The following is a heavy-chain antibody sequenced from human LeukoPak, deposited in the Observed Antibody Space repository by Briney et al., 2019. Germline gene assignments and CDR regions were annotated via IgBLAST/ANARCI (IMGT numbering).Heavy chain of an antibody. J-gene: IGHJ4*02. D-gene: IGHD6-19*01. Sequence: SETLSPTCTVSGGSISSYYWSWIRQPPGKGLEWIGYIYYSGSTNYNPSLKSRVTISVDTSKNQFSLKLSSVTAADTAVYYCAQGGSGWEPYFDYWGQGTLVTVSS. V-gene: IGHV4-59*01. CDR2: IYYSGST. CDR1: GGSISSYY. CDR3: AQGGSGWEPYFDY.